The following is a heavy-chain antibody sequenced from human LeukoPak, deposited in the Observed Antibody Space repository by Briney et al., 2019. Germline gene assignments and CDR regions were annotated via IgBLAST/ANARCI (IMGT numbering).Heavy chain of an antibody. V-gene: IGHV4-4*07. CDR3: ARVYGSSWYEFDY. CDR2: IYSSGST. Sequence: PSETLSLTCTVSSGSISSYYWSWIRQPAGKGLEWIGRIYSSGSTTYNPSLKSRVTMSVDTSKNQFSLKVNSVTAADTAVYYCARVYGSSWYEFDYWGQGTLVTVSS. D-gene: IGHD6-13*01. J-gene: IGHJ4*02. CDR1: SGSISSYY.